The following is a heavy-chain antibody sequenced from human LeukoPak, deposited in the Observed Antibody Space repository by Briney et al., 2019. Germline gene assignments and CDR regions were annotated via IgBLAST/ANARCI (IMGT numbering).Heavy chain of an antibody. CDR2: IYTSGST. CDR3: ASLRAAGTIDY. V-gene: IGHV4-4*07. CDR1: GCSISSYY. D-gene: IGHD6-13*01. Sequence: SETLSLTCTVSGCSISSYYWSWIRQPAGKGLEWIGRIYTSGSTNYNPSLKSRVTMSVDTSKNQFSLKLSSVTAADTAVYYCASLRAAGTIDYWGQGTLVTVSS. J-gene: IGHJ4*02.